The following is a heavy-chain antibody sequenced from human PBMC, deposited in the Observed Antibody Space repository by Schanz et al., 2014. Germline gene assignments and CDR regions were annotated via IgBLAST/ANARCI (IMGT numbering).Heavy chain of an antibody. J-gene: IGHJ4*02. D-gene: IGHD3-3*01. CDR2: ISSTSSYI. V-gene: IGHV3-21*01. Sequence: EVQLLESGGGFVQPGGSLRLSCVASGVTFSSYAMSWVRQASGKGLEWVSSISSTSSYIFYADSVKGRFTISRDNAKNSLYLQMNSLRADDTAVYYCARDLLVSHYDFWSGNDYWGQGTLVTVSS. CDR3: ARDLLVSHYDFWSGNDY. CDR1: GVTFSSYA.